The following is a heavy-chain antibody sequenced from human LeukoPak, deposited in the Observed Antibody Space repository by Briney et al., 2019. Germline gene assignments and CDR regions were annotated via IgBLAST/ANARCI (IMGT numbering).Heavy chain of an antibody. V-gene: IGHV1-8*01. CDR1: GYTFTSYD. Sequence: GASVKVSCKASGYTFTSYDINWVRQATGQGLEWMGWMNPNSGNTGYAQKFQGRVTMTRITSISTAYMELSSLRSEDTAVYYCARKYNVRGWYYYYYMDVWGKGTTVTVSS. CDR3: ARKYNVRGWYYYYYMDV. J-gene: IGHJ6*03. CDR2: MNPNSGNT. D-gene: IGHD3-10*02.